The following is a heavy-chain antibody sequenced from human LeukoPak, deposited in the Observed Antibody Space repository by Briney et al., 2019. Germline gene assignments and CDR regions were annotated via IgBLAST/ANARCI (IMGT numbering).Heavy chain of an antibody. J-gene: IGHJ4*02. V-gene: IGHV3-21*01. CDR3: ARLAYCGGDCYSPLGKYDY. D-gene: IGHD2-21*02. Sequence: GGSLRLSCAPSGFTFSSYSMNWVRQAPGKGLEWVSSISSSSSYIYYADSVKGRFTISRDNAKNSLYLQMNSLRAEDTAVYYCARLAYCGGDCYSPLGKYDYRGQGTLVTVSS. CDR2: ISSSSSYI. CDR1: GFTFSSYS.